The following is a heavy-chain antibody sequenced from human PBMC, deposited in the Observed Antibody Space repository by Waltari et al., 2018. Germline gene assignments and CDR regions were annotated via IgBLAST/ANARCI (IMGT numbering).Heavy chain of an antibody. D-gene: IGHD5-18*01. Sequence: QVHLVESGGGVVQPGGSLRLSCAASGCTFTNFGMHWVRQAPGKGVEWVAVIRSHGMSKSDADSVKGRFTISSDNSKNTLYLQMDSLRAEATAVYYCAKDLALYSYGPYFDYWGQGSLVTVSS. V-gene: IGHV3-30*02. CDR1: GCTFTNFG. CDR3: AKDLALYSYGPYFDY. J-gene: IGHJ4*02. CDR2: IRSHGMSK.